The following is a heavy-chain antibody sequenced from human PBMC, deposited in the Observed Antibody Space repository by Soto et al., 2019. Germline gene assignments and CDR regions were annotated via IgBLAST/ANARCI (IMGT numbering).Heavy chain of an antibody. CDR1: GYTFTSYG. J-gene: IGHJ5*02. Sequence: ASVKVSCKASGYTFTSYGISWVRQAPGQGLEWMGWISAYNGNTNYAQKLQGRVTMTTDTSTSTAYMELRSLRSDDTAVYYCARDRGRGITGTTNWFDPWGQGTLVTVSS. CDR3: ARDRGRGITGTTNWFDP. CDR2: ISAYNGNT. V-gene: IGHV1-18*04. D-gene: IGHD1-7*01.